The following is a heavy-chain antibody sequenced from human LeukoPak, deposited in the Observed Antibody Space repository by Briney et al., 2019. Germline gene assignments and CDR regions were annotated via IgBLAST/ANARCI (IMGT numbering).Heavy chain of an antibody. D-gene: IGHD3-10*01. Sequence: TSETLSLTCTVSGGSISSYYWSWIRQPPGKGLEWIGYIYYSGSTNYNPSLKSRVTISVDTSKNQFSLKLSSVTAADTAVYYCARDSGYYYGSGSRRYGMDVWGQGTTVTVSS. CDR2: IYYSGST. CDR1: GGSISSYY. V-gene: IGHV4-59*01. CDR3: ARDSGYYYGSGSRRYGMDV. J-gene: IGHJ6*02.